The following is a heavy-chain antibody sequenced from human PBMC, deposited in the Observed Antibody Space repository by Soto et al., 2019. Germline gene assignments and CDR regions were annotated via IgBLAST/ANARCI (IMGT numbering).Heavy chain of an antibody. CDR1: GFTFSSYG. D-gene: IGHD6-13*01. Sequence: GGSLRLSCAASGFTFSSYGMHWVRQVPGKGLEWVAVIWYDGSNKYYADSVKGRFTISRDNSKNTLYLQMNSLRAEDTAVYYCARDPAYSSTYYYYGMDVWGQGTTVTVSS. CDR2: IWYDGSNK. V-gene: IGHV3-33*01. CDR3: ARDPAYSSTYYYYGMDV. J-gene: IGHJ6*02.